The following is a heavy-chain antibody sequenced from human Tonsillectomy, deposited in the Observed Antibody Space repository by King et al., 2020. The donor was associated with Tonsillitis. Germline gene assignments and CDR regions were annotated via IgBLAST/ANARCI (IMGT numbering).Heavy chain of an antibody. Sequence: VQLVESGGGVVQPGRSLRLSCAASGFTFSSYGMHWVRQAPGKGLEWVAVISYDGSNKYYADSVKGRFTISRDNYKNTLYLQMNSLRAEDTAVYYCAKGKYYYYMDVWGKGTTVTVSS. CDR1: GFTFSSYG. V-gene: IGHV3-30*18. CDR2: ISYDGSNK. J-gene: IGHJ6*03. CDR3: AKGKYYYYMDV.